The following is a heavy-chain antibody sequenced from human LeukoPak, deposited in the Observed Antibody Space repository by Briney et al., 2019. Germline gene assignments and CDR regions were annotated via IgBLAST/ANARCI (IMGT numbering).Heavy chain of an antibody. J-gene: IGHJ4*02. Sequence: GGFLRLSCAASGFTFSSYEMNWVRQAPGKGLEWVSYISSSGSTIYCADSVKGRFTISRDNAKNSLYLQMNSLRAEDTAVYYCTRRQWLVHDRVVDYWGQGTLVTVSS. CDR1: GFTFSSYE. CDR2: ISSSGSTI. D-gene: IGHD6-19*01. V-gene: IGHV3-48*03. CDR3: TRRQWLVHDRVVDY.